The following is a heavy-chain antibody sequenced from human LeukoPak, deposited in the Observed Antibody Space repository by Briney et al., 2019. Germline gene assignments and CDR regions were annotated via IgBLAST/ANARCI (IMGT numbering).Heavy chain of an antibody. CDR3: ASLYSSKTNDY. CDR2: ISSSGGYI. V-gene: IGHV3-21*01. D-gene: IGHD6-19*01. J-gene: IGHJ4*02. CDR1: GFTFSDYR. Sequence: GSLRLSCAASGFTFSDYRMNWVRQAPGKGLEWVSSISSSGGYIYYADSVKGRFTISRDNAKNSLYLQMNSLRAEDTAVYYCASLYSSKTNDYWGQGTLVTVSS.